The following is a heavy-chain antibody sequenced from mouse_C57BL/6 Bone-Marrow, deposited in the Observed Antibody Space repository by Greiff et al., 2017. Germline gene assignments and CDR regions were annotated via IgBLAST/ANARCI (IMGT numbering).Heavy chain of an antibody. J-gene: IGHJ2*01. V-gene: IGHV1-81*01. D-gene: IGHD1-1*01. CDR3: ARWDYGSSLDY. CDR2: IYPRSGNT. Sequence: QVQLQQSGAELARPGASVKLSCKASGYTFTSYGISWVKLRTGQGLEWIGEIYPRSGNTYYNEKFKGKATLTADKSSSTAYMELRSLTSEDSAVYFCARWDYGSSLDYWGQGTTLTVSS. CDR1: GYTFTSYG.